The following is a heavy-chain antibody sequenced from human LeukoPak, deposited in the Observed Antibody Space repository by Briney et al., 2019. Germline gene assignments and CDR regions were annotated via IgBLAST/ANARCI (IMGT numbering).Heavy chain of an antibody. J-gene: IGHJ4*02. CDR3: AGLVGRYSNGMYYYFDY. CDR2: MYLSGTT. Sequence: SETLSLTCAVSGGPITSVNLWAWVRQPPGKGLEWVGEMYLSGTTTCNPSLRGRATISLDRSKNQVSLRLNSVTAADTALYYCAGLVGRYSNGMYYYFDYWGQGILVTVSS. D-gene: IGHD1-26*01. V-gene: IGHV4-4*02. CDR1: GGPITSVNL.